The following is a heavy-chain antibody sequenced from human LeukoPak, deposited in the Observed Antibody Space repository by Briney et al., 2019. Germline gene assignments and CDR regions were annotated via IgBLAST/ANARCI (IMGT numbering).Heavy chain of an antibody. D-gene: IGHD4-17*01. V-gene: IGHV3-23*01. J-gene: IGHJ4*02. Sequence: PGGSLTLSCAASGFTFSSYAMSWVRQGPGQGLEWVSAISSSGGSTYYADSVKGRFTISRDNSKNTLYLQMNSLRAEDTAVYYCAKDPTNDYGDLNWGQGTLVTVSS. CDR1: GFTFSSYA. CDR2: ISSSGGST. CDR3: AKDPTNDYGDLN.